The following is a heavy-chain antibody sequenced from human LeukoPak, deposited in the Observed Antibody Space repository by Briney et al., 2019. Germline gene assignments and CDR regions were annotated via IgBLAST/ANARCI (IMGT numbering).Heavy chain of an antibody. CDR1: GDSVSSNSAA. CDR2: TYYRSKWYN. CDR3: ARGGYSSGLAESDYFDY. Sequence: SQTLSLTCAISGDSVSSNSAAWNWIRQSPSRGLEWLGRTYYRSKWYNDYAVSVKSRITINPDTSKNQFSLQLNSVTPEDTAVYYCARGGYSSGLAESDYFDYWGQGTLVTVSS. D-gene: IGHD6-19*01. J-gene: IGHJ4*02. V-gene: IGHV6-1*01.